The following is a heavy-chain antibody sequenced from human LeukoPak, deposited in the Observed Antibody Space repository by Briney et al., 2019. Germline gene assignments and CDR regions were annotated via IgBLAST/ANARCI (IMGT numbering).Heavy chain of an antibody. D-gene: IGHD5-24*01. CDR1: GGSFSDYY. CDR2: INHSGST. Sequence: SETLSLTCGVYGGSFSDYYWSWIRQSPGKGLEWIGEINHSGSTNYNPSLKSRLTISIDTSKNQFSLKLRSVTAADTAVYYCAREDAEQMDNSFDIWGQGTMVTVSS. CDR3: AREDAEQMDNSFDI. J-gene: IGHJ3*02. V-gene: IGHV4-34*01.